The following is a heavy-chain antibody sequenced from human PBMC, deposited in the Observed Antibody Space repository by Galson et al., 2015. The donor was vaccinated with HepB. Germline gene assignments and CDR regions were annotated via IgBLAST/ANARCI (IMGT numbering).Heavy chain of an antibody. CDR1: GFTFDDYA. J-gene: IGHJ1*01. CDR3: AKVLRGYYSGFQH. D-gene: IGHD3-3*01. CDR2: ISWNSDSI. Sequence: SLRLSCAASGFTFDDYAMHWVRQAPGKGLEWVSGISWNSDSIGYADSVKGRFTISRDNAKSSLYLQMKSLRTEDTALYYCAKVLRGYYSGFQHWGQGTLVTVSS. V-gene: IGHV3-9*01.